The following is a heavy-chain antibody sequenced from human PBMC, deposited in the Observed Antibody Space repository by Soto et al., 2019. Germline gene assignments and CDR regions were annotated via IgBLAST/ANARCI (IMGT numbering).Heavy chain of an antibody. Sequence: QVQLVQSGAEVKKPGSSVKVSCKASGGTFSSYTISWVRQAHGQGLEWMGRIIPILGIAHYAKKFQGRVTIIAEKATGTGYIELGSLRSEDTAVYYLSRGRDIVVVSAASPGAGYCGGGSCYFFDYWGQVTLLTVSS. CDR1: GGTFSSYT. V-gene: IGHV1-69*02. CDR2: IIPILGIA. D-gene: IGHD2-15*01. CDR3: SRGRDIVVVSAASPGAGYCGGGSCYFFDY. J-gene: IGHJ4*02.